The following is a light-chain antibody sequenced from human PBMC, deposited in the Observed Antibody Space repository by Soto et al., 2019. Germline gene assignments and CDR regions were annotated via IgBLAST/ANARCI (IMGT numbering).Light chain of an antibody. CDR3: LSYTSVSTLV. Sequence: QSALTQPASVSGSPGQSVTISCTGTRSDVGANAFVSWYQHHPGRAPKLLLYEVSLRPSGVSSRFSGSKSGNTASLTISGLQPEDEAHYYCLSYTSVSTLVFGGGSKLTVL. CDR1: RSDVGANAF. V-gene: IGLV2-14*01. J-gene: IGLJ3*02. CDR2: EVS.